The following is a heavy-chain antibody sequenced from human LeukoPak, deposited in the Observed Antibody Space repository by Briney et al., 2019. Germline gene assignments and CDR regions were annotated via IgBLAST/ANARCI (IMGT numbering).Heavy chain of an antibody. Sequence: SQTLSLTCTVSGGSISSGNYYWSWVRQPAGKGLQWIVRLHTSGSTNYNPSLGSRVTISVDTSENQFSLKLRSMTAADTAVYYCARDRGGIVGDTNAFDIWGQGTMVTVSS. D-gene: IGHD1-26*01. CDR2: LHTSGST. CDR1: GGSISSGNYY. J-gene: IGHJ3*02. CDR3: ARDRGGIVGDTNAFDI. V-gene: IGHV4-61*02.